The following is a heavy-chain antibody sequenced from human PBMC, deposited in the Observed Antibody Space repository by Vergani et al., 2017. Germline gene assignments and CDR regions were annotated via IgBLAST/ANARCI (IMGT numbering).Heavy chain of an antibody. CDR2: IIPILGIA. V-gene: IGHV1-69*08. D-gene: IGHD3-10*02. CDR3: AREVVRGVIIKNWFDP. Sequence: QVQLVQSGAEVKKPGSSVKVSCKASGGTFSSYTISWVRQAPGQGLEWMGRIIPILGIANYAQKFQGRVTITADKSTSTAYMELSSLRSEDTAVYYCAREVVRGVIIKNWFDPWGQGTLVIVSS. J-gene: IGHJ5*02. CDR1: GGTFSSYT.